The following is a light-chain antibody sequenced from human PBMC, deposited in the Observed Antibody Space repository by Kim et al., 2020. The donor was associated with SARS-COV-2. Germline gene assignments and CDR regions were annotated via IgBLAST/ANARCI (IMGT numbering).Light chain of an antibody. V-gene: IGKV3-20*01. Sequence: SPGERETVSRRARDSVCSAIFASYQHKPGPSPTLLIYGASSTATRVPDRCTVGGSGTDFSLTISGLEPEDFAVYHCEKNAYLPYSFGQRTKGDIK. CDR2: GAS. CDR1: DSVCSAI. J-gene: IGKJ2*01. CDR3: EKNAYLPYS.